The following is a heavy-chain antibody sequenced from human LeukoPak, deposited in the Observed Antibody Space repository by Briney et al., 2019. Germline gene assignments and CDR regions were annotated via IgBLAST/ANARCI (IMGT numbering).Heavy chain of an antibody. J-gene: IGHJ4*02. CDR2: ISAYNGNT. V-gene: IGHV1-18*01. CDR3: ARGARITMVRGVYYYFDY. D-gene: IGHD3-10*01. Sequence: ASVKVSGKASGYTFTSYGISWVRQAPGQGLEWMGWISAYNGNTNYAQKLQGRVTMTTDTSTSTAYMELRSLRSDDTAVYYCARGARITMVRGVYYYFDYWGQGTLVTVSS. CDR1: GYTFTSYG.